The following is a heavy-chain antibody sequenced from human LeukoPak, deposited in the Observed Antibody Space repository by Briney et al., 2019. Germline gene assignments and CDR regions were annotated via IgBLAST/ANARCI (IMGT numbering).Heavy chain of an antibody. D-gene: IGHD3-9*01. CDR1: GFSFSKYW. CDR3: ARDFDMGITPGDDFDF. V-gene: IGHV3-74*01. CDR2: IKEDGTYT. J-gene: IGHJ4*02. Sequence: GGSLRLSCAASGFSFSKYWMHWVRQTPGAGLVSVSRIKEDGTYTSYADSVKGRFTISRDNARNTVFLQMNSLRAEDTAVYYCARDFDMGITPGDDFDFWGQGTLVTVSS.